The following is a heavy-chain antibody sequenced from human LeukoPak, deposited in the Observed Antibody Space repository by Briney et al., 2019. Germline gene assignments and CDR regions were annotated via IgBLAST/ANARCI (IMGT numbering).Heavy chain of an antibody. J-gene: IGHJ3*02. V-gene: IGHV4-38-2*02. Sequence: SETLSLTCTVSGYSISSGYYWGWIRQPPGKGLEWIGSIYHSGSTYYNPSLKSRVTISVDTSKNQFSLKLSSVTAADTAIYYCARDVGSGRNVNDAFDIWGQGTMVTVSS. CDR1: GYSISSGYY. D-gene: IGHD3-10*01. CDR3: ARDVGSGRNVNDAFDI. CDR2: IYHSGST.